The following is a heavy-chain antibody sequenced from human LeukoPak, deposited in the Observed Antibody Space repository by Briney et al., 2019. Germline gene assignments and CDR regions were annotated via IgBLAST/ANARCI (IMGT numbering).Heavy chain of an antibody. D-gene: IGHD2-15*01. CDR1: GGTFSSYA. CDR3: ARERWNYGMDV. Sequence: ASVKVSCKASGGTFSSYAISWVRQAPGQGLEWTGRIIPILGIANYAQKFQGRVTITADKSTSTAHMELSSLRSEDTAVYYCARERWNYGMDVWGQGTTVTVSS. CDR2: IIPILGIA. V-gene: IGHV1-69*04. J-gene: IGHJ6*02.